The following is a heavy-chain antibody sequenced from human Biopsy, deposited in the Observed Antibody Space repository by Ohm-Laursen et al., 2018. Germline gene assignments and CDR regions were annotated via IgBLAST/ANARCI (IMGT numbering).Heavy chain of an antibody. CDR2: MIPSSGKT. CDR1: GYSFSTYD. J-gene: IGHJ5*02. D-gene: IGHD6-6*01. Sequence: SSVKVSCKASGYSFSTYDVNWVRQARGQGLEWMGWMIPSSGKTGYAQRFQGRVTLTMNTSISTACMELSGLRSEDTAVYFCARGYSRRVSIFEASIYWFDTWGQGTLVTVSS. CDR3: ARGYSRRVSIFEASIYWFDT. V-gene: IGHV1-8*01.